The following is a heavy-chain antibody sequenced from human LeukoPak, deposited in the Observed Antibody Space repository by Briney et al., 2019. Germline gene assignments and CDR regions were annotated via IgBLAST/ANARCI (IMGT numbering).Heavy chain of an antibody. CDR3: ARGLGLNWFDP. Sequence: SETLSLTCTVSGGSLKSYHWSWIRQPPGKGLEWIGYIYYSGSINYKPSLKSRVTISVNTSRNQFSLKLTSVTAADTAIYYCARGLGLNWFDPWGQGTLVTVSS. V-gene: IGHV4-59*01. D-gene: IGHD3/OR15-3a*01. CDR2: IYYSGSI. CDR1: GGSLKSYH. J-gene: IGHJ5*02.